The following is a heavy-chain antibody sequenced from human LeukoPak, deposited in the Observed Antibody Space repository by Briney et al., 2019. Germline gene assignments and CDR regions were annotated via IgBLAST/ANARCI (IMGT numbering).Heavy chain of an antibody. J-gene: IGHJ1*01. V-gene: IGHV3-11*04. CDR1: GFTFTDYY. D-gene: IGHD4-23*01. CDR2: ISNSGDIK. CDR3: AKDLFSRSGGNSYFQH. Sequence: GGSLRLSCAVSGFTFTDYYMSWVRQAPGKGLEWVSYISNSGDIKYYADSVKGRFTSSRDNAKNSLYLQMNSLRAEDTAVYYCAKDLFSRSGGNSYFQHWGQGTLVTVSS.